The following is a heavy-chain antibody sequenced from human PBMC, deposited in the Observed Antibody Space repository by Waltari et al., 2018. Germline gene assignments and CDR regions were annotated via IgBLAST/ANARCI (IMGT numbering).Heavy chain of an antibody. CDR2: IYHSGST. CDR1: GYSLSSGYY. V-gene: IGHV4-38-2*02. CDR3: ARAGFLEWLFSRPHWYFDL. D-gene: IGHD3-3*01. J-gene: IGHJ2*01. Sequence: QVQLQESGPGLVKPSETLSLTCTVSGYSLSSGYYWGWIRQPPGKGLEWIGSIYHSGSTYYNPSLKSRVTISVDTSKNQFSLKLSSVTAADTAVYYCARAGFLEWLFSRPHWYFDLWGRGTLVTVSS.